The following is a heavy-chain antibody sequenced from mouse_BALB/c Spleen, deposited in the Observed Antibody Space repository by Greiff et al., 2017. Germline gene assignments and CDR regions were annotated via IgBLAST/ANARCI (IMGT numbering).Heavy chain of an antibody. V-gene: IGHV1-87*01. CDR3: AREDYAMDY. J-gene: IGHJ4*01. Sequence: SGAELARPGASVKLSCKASGYTFTSYWMQWVKQRPGQGLEWIGAIYPGDGDTRYTQKFKGKATLTADKSSSTAYMQLSSLASEDSAVYYCAREDYAMDYWGQGTSVTVSS. CDR2: IYPGDGDT. CDR1: GYTFTSYW.